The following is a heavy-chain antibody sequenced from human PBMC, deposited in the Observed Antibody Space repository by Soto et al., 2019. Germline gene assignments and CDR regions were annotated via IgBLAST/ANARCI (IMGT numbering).Heavy chain of an antibody. V-gene: IGHV3-74*01. D-gene: IGHD6-19*01. CDR1: GFTFSSYW. CDR3: ARAETGGSPVAGIFDI. Sequence: EVQLVESGGGLVQPGGSLRLSCAASGFTFSSYWMHWVRQAPGKGLVWVSRINSAGSTTSYADSVKGRFTLSRDNAKNTLNMQMTSLRAEDTAVYFCARAETGGSPVAGIFDIWGQGTMVTVSS. J-gene: IGHJ3*02. CDR2: INSAGSTT.